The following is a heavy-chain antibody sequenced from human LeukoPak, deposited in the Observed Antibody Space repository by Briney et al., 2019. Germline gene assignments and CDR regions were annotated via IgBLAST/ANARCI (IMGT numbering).Heavy chain of an antibody. Sequence: PSQTLSLTCTVSGGSISGGGYYWRWLRQPPGKGLEWIGYIYHSGSTYYNPSLKSRVTISVDRSKNQFSLKLSSVTAADTAVYYCARDRTGTIDYWGQGTLVTVSS. CDR2: IYHSGST. D-gene: IGHD1-7*01. CDR1: GGSISGGGYY. CDR3: ARDRTGTIDY. V-gene: IGHV4-30-2*01. J-gene: IGHJ4*02.